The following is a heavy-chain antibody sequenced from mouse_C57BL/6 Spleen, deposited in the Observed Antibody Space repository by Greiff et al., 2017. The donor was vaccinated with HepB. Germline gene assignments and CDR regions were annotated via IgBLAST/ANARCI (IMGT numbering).Heavy chain of an antibody. D-gene: IGHD1-1*01. CDR1: GYTFTSYW. CDR2: IHPSDSDT. J-gene: IGHJ2*01. V-gene: IGHV1-74*01. Sequence: QVQLQHPGAELVKPGASVKVSCKASGYTFTSYWMHWVKQRPGQGLEWIGRIHPSDSDTNYNQKFKGKATLTVDKSSSTAYMQLSSLTSEDSAVYYCAMGISTVVAPFDYWGQGTTLTVSS. CDR3: AMGISTVVAPFDY.